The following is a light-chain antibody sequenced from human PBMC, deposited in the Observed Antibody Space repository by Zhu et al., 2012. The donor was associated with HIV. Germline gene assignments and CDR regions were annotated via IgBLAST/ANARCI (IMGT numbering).Light chain of an antibody. V-gene: IGKV3-15*01. J-gene: IGKJ1*01. CDR3: QLRDDWSWT. CDR1: QSVSSN. CDR2: GAS. Sequence: EIVMTQSPATLSVSPGERATLSCRASQSVSSNLAWYQQKPGQAPRLLIYGASTRATGIPARFSGSGSGTDFTLTISSLEPEDFAIYYCQLRDDWSWTFGQGTKVEIK.